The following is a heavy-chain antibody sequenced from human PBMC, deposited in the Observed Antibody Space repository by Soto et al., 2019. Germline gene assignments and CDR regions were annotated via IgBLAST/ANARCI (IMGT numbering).Heavy chain of an antibody. J-gene: IGHJ5*02. D-gene: IGHD3-10*01. Sequence: QVQLQESGPGLVKPSETLSLTCTVSGGSVSSGSYYWSWIRQPPGKGLEWIGYIYYSGSTNYNPSLKSRVTISVDTSKNQCSLKLSSVTAADTAVYYCARGRYYYGSGSYWFDPWGQGTLVTVSS. CDR2: IYYSGST. CDR1: GGSVSSGSYY. V-gene: IGHV4-61*01. CDR3: ARGRYYYGSGSYWFDP.